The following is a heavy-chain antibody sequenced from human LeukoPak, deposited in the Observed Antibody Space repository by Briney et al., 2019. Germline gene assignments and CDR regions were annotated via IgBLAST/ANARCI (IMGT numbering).Heavy chain of an antibody. CDR1: GDSINSLDL. CDR2: MYLSGTT. D-gene: IGHD3-22*01. CDR3: AGLVGRYSSGLYYYYFDY. V-gene: IGHV4-4*02. Sequence: SETLSLTCTVSGDSINSLDLWSWVRQPPGKGLEWMGEMYLSGTTHSNPSVKSRVTIAIDKSKNQFFLNLSSVTAAATAVHYCAGLVGRYSSGLYYYYFDYWGQGTLVTVSS. J-gene: IGHJ4*02.